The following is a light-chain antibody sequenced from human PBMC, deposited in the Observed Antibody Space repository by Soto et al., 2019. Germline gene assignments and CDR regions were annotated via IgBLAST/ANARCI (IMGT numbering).Light chain of an antibody. CDR1: QTISSW. J-gene: IGKJ4*01. CDR3: QQYSSDTPT. CDR2: KAS. Sequence: DIQMTQSPSTLSGSVGDRVTITCRASQTISSWLAWYQQKPGKAPKLLIYKASTLKSGVPSRFSGSGSGTEFTLTISSLQAEDVAVYYCQQYSSDTPTFGGGTKVDI. V-gene: IGKV1-5*03.